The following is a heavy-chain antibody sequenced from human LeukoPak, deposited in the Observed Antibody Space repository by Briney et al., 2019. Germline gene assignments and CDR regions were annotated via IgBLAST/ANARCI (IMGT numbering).Heavy chain of an antibody. V-gene: IGHV3-21*01. D-gene: IGHD4-17*01. J-gene: IGHJ4*02. Sequence: GGSLRLSCAASGFAFNSYTMNWVRQAPGMGLEWVSSISSSSSYIYYADSLKGRFTVSRDNAKNSLYLQMNSLRAEDTAVYYCARGSPHGDPPDYWGQGTLVTVSS. CDR2: ISSSSSYI. CDR1: GFAFNSYT. CDR3: ARGSPHGDPPDY.